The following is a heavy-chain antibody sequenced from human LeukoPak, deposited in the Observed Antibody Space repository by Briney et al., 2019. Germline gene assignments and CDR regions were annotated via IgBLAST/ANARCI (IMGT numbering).Heavy chain of an antibody. J-gene: IGHJ5*02. V-gene: IGHV3-66*01. D-gene: IGHD6-13*01. CDR3: ASFSKRGTKYSSSWYWFDP. CDR2: IYSGGST. Sequence: GGSLRLSCAASGFTFSSYGMHWVRQAPGKGLEWVSVIYSGGSTYYADSVKGRFTISRDNSKNTLYLQMNSLRAEDTAVYYCASFSKRGTKYSSSWYWFDPWGQGTLVTVSS. CDR1: GFTFSSYG.